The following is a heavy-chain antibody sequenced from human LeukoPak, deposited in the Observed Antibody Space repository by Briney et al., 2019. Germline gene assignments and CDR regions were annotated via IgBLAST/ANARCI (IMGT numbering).Heavy chain of an antibody. V-gene: IGHV3-30-3*01. D-gene: IGHD2-2*02. CDR2: ISYDGTHK. Sequence: GGSLRLSCADSGVTFSSYAMHWVRQAPGKGLEWVAVISYDGTHKYYADSVKGRFTISRDNSKNTLYLLINSLRAEDTAVYYCARVGRYCSSTSCYTDGYYFDYWGQGTLVTVSS. J-gene: IGHJ4*02. CDR3: ARVGRYCSSTSCYTDGYYFDY. CDR1: GVTFSSYA.